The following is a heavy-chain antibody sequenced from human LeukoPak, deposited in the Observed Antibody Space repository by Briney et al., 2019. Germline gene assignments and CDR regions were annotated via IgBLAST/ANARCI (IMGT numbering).Heavy chain of an antibody. CDR2: IYYSGST. CDR1: GGSISSYY. D-gene: IGHD7-27*01. Sequence: SETLSLTCTVSGGSISSYYWSWIRQPPGKGPEWIGYIYYSGSTNYNPSLKSRVTISVDTSKNQFSLKLSSVTAADTAVYYCARDGHWGYYFDYWGQGTLVTVSS. V-gene: IGHV4-59*01. J-gene: IGHJ4*02. CDR3: ARDGHWGYYFDY.